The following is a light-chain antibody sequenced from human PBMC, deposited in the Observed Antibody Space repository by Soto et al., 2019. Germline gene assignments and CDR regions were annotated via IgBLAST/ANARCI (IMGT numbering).Light chain of an antibody. J-gene: IGKJ1*01. V-gene: IGKV3-15*01. CDR2: GPS. CDR1: QSVNSN. CDR3: QQYNNWPSWT. Sequence: EIVMTQSPATLSVSPGERATLSCRASQSVNSNLAWYQQKPGQAPRLLIYGPSTRATGIPARFSGSGSGTEFPLTISSLQSEDFAVYYCQQYNNWPSWTFGQRTKVEIK.